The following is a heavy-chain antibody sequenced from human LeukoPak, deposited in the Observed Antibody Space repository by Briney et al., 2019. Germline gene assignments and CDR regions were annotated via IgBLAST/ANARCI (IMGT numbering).Heavy chain of an antibody. CDR2: ISWNSGSI. CDR3: AKANYYDSSGYYYSPDWYFDL. Sequence: GGSLRLSCAGSGFTFIRHWMHWVRQAPGKGLEWVSGISWNSGSIGYADSVKGRFTISRDNAKNSLYLQMNSLRAEDMALYYCAKANYYDSSGYYYSPDWYFDLWGRGTLVTVSS. CDR1: GFTFIRHW. D-gene: IGHD3-22*01. J-gene: IGHJ2*01. V-gene: IGHV3-9*03.